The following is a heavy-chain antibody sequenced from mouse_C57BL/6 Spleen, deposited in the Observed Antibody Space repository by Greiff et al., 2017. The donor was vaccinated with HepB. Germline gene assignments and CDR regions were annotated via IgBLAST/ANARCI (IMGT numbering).Heavy chain of an antibody. CDR1: GFNIKDDY. CDR2: IDPENGDT. D-gene: IGHD2-5*01. Sequence: VHVKQSGAELVRPGASVKLSCTASGFNIKDDYMHWVKQRPEQGLEWIGWIDPENGDTEYASKFQGKATITADTSSNTAYLQLSSLTSEDTAVYYCTPSYYSNPFAYWGQGTLVTVSA. V-gene: IGHV14-4*01. CDR3: TPSYYSNPFAY. J-gene: IGHJ3*01.